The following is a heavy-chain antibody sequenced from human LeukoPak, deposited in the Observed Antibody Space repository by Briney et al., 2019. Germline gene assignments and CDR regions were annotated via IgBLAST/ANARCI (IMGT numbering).Heavy chain of an antibody. CDR3: ASSSSRYNWNYSLDY. D-gene: IGHD1-7*01. Sequence: GESLKISCKGSGYSFTSYWIGWVRQMPGKGLEWMGIIYPGDSDTRYSPSFQGQVTISADKSISTAYLQWSSLKASDTAMYYCASSSSRYNWNYSLDYWGQGTLVTVSS. V-gene: IGHV5-51*01. CDR1: GYSFTSYW. CDR2: IYPGDSDT. J-gene: IGHJ4*02.